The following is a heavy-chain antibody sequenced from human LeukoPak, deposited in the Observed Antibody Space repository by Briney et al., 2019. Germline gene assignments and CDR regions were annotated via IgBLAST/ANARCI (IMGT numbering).Heavy chain of an antibody. CDR1: GFTFSDYY. D-gene: IGHD2-15*01. Sequence: GGSLRLSCAASGFTFSDYYMSWIRQAPGKGLERVSYIRSSGSTIYYADSVKGRFTISRDNAKNSLYLQMNSLRAEDTAVYDCAREYCSGGSCYSAGDYWGQGTLVTVSS. CDR3: AREYCSGGSCYSAGDY. CDR2: IRSSGSTI. J-gene: IGHJ4*02. V-gene: IGHV3-11*01.